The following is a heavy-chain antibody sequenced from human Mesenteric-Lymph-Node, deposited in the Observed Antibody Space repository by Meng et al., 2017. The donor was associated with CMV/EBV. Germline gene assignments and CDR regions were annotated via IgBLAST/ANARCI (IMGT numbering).Heavy chain of an antibody. V-gene: IGHV4-31*02. D-gene: IGHD1-1*01. CDR2: VSFRGST. CDR1: GVSDRNGDCY. Sequence: CGVSDRNGDCYWPWIRQHPGKGVERIGRVSFRGSTYYNPSLKSRLSVSLDTSYNRFFLRLTSVTAADAAVYYCARDGPTAGDGMDVWGQGTTVTVSS. J-gene: IGHJ6*02. CDR3: ARDGPTAGDGMDV.